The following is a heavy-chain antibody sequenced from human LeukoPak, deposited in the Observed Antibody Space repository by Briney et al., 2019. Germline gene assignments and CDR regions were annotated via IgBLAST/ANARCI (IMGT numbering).Heavy chain of an antibody. CDR1: GFTFGIYG. V-gene: IGHV3-23*01. Sequence: GGSLRLSCAASGFTFGIYGMTWVRQAPGKGLEWVSAIGAGGVNTYYADSVKGRFTISRDNSKDTLFLQMHSLRPGDTAVYYCVREDTPATANYWGQGTLVTISS. J-gene: IGHJ4*02. CDR2: IGAGGVNT. D-gene: IGHD2-21*02. CDR3: VREDTPATANY.